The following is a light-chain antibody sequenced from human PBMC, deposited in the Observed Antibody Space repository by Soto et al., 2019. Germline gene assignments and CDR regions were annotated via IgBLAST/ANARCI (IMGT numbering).Light chain of an antibody. J-gene: IGKJ5*01. CDR2: EVS. CDR1: QSLLHITGETF. CDR3: MQRTQLTPT. V-gene: IGKV2D-29*02. Sequence: DIAVTQTTLSLPVTPGEPASISCRSSQSLLHITGETFLFWYLQKLGQSPQLXIYEVSTRVSGVPERFSGSGSGTEFTLEISRVQTDDVAIYYCMQRTQLTPTFGQGTRL.